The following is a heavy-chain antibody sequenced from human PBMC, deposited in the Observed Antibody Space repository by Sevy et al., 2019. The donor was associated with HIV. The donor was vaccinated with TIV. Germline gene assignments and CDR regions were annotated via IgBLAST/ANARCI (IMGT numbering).Heavy chain of an antibody. CDR3: AKDWDDYGDYAVSVY. Sequence: GGSLRLSCAASGFTFSSYAMSWVRQAPGKGLEWVSPISGSGGSTYYADSVKGRFTISRDNSKNTLYLQMNSLRAEDTAVYYCAKDWDDYGDYAVSVYWGQGTLVTVSS. CDR2: ISGSGGST. CDR1: GFTFSSYA. V-gene: IGHV3-23*01. D-gene: IGHD4-17*01. J-gene: IGHJ4*02.